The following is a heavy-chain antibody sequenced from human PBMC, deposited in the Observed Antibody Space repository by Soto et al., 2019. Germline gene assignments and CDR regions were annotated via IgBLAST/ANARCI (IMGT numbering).Heavy chain of an antibody. V-gene: IGHV5-10-1*01. CDR1: GYSFTSYW. CDR3: ASLGNYCSGGSCYAAGDYYGMDV. Sequence: PGESLKISCKGSGYSFTSYWISWVRQMPGKGLEWMGRIDPSDSYTNYSPSFQGHVTISADKSISTAYLQWSSLKASDTAMYYCASLGNYCSGGSCYAAGDYYGMDVWGQGTTVTVYS. CDR2: IDPSDSYT. J-gene: IGHJ6*02. D-gene: IGHD2-15*01.